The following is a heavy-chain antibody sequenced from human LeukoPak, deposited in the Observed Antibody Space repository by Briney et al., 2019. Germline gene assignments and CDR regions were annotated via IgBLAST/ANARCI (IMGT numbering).Heavy chain of an antibody. CDR1: GDSISSDDYY. J-gene: IGHJ5*02. Sequence: SQTLSLTCTVSGDSISSDDYYWSWIRQPPGRGLEWIGYIYYSGYTNYNPSLKSRVTISVDTSKNQFSLKLSSVTAADTAVYYCARTTEDCNSASCYQYCFDPWGQGTLVTVSS. V-gene: IGHV4-61*08. CDR3: ARTTEDCNSASCYQYCFDP. CDR2: IYYSGYT. D-gene: IGHD2-2*01.